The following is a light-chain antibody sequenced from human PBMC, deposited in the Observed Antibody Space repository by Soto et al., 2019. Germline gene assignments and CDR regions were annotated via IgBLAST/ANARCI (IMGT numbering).Light chain of an antibody. V-gene: IGLV2-14*01. CDR3: SSDTSTDDV. CDR1: SSDVGGYNY. CDR2: DVS. Sequence: SALTQPASVSGSPGQSVTISCTGTSSDVGGYNYVSWYQQHPGKAPKLMIYDVSNRPSGVSNRFSGSKSGNTASLTISGLQAEDEADYYCSSDTSTDDVFGPGTKVTVL. J-gene: IGLJ1*01.